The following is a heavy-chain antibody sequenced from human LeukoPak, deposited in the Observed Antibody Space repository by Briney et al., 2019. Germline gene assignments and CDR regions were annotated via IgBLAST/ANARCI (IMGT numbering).Heavy chain of an antibody. D-gene: IGHD6-13*01. CDR3: ARVSSSSWPEPIRYYYYGMDV. CDR1: GGSISSYY. J-gene: IGHJ6*04. Sequence: PSETLSLTCIVSGGSISSYYWSWIRQPPGKGLEWIGYIYYSGSTNYNPSLKSRVTISVDTSKNQFSLKLSSVTAADTAVYYCARVSSSSWPEPIRYYYYGMDVWGKGTTVTVSS. V-gene: IGHV4-59*01. CDR2: IYYSGST.